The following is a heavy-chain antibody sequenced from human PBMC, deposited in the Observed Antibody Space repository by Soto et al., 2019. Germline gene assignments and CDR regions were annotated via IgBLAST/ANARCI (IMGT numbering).Heavy chain of an antibody. CDR3: AKVSSLYGDYVPSSGLDDF. V-gene: IGHV3-23*01. CDR2: ITYIGGAT. D-gene: IGHD4-17*01. CDR1: GFTFSSYA. J-gene: IGHJ4*02. Sequence: EAQLLESGGGFVQPGGSLRLSCAASGFTFSSYAMAWVRQAPGKGLEWVSGITYIGGATFYADSVKGRFTISRDNLRNTLYLQMNRLRVEDTAVYYCAKVSSLYGDYVPSSGLDDFWGQGTLVTVSS.